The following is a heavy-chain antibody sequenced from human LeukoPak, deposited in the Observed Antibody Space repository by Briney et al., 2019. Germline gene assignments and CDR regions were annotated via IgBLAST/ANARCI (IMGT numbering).Heavy chain of an antibody. D-gene: IGHD3-9*01. CDR1: GFTFSSYA. CDR3: AKISSLRYFDWLFDY. CDR2: ISGSGGST. J-gene: IGHJ4*02. Sequence: PGGSLRLSCAASGFTFSSYAMSWVRQAPGKGLEWVSAISGSGGSTYYADSVKGRFTISRDSSKNTLYLQMNSLRAEDTAVYYCAKISSLRYFDWLFDYWGQGTLVTVSS. V-gene: IGHV3-23*01.